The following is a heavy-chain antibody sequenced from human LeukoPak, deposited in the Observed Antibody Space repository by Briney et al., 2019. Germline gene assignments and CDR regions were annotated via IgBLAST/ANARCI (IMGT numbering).Heavy chain of an antibody. V-gene: IGHV1-69*01. CDR3: ARDQGRAPKQLEYAFDI. J-gene: IGHJ3*02. Sequence: SVKVSCKASGGTFSSYAISWVRQAPGQGLEWMGGIIPIFGTANYAQKFQGRVTIIADESTSTAYMELSSLRSEDTAVYYCARDQGRAPKQLEYAFDIWGQGTMVTVSS. CDR1: GGTFSSYA. CDR2: IIPIFGTA. D-gene: IGHD6-6*01.